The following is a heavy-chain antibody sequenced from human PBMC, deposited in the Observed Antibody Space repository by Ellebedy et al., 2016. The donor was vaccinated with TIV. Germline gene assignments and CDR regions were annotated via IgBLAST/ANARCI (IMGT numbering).Heavy chain of an antibody. CDR1: GFTFSSYA. V-gene: IGHV3-23*01. Sequence: GESLKISCAASGFTFSSYAMSWVRQAPGKGLEWVSAIRRSDGSTSYADSLKGRFTISRDNSKNTLYLQMKSLRAENTAVYYCAKLYPAHQEMFSGGYYDYWGQGTLVTVSS. D-gene: IGHD1-26*01. CDR3: AKLYPAHQEMFSGGYYDY. CDR2: IRRSDGST. J-gene: IGHJ4*02.